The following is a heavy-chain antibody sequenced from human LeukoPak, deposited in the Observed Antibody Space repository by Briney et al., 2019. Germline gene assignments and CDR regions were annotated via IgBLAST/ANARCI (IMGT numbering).Heavy chain of an antibody. CDR2: INHSGST. CDR3: ARGRPHGSGNYFLPWFDP. V-gene: IGHV4-34*01. Sequence: SETLSLTCAVYGGSFSGYYWSWIRQPPGKGLEWIGEINHSGSTNYNPSLKSRVTISVDTSKNQFSLKLSSVTAADTAVYYCARGRPHGSGNYFLPWFDPWGQGTLVTVSS. CDR1: GGSFSGYY. D-gene: IGHD3-10*01. J-gene: IGHJ5*02.